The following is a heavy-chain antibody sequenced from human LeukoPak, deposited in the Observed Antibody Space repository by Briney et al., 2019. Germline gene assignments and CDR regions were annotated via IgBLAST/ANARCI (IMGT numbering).Heavy chain of an antibody. CDR3: ASIYGSGSYLRTGEFDY. D-gene: IGHD3-10*01. Sequence: GGSLRLSCAASGFTVSSNYMSWVRQAPGKGLEWVSSISSSSSYIYYADSVKGRFTISRDNAKNSLYLQMNSLRAEDTAVYYCASIYGSGSYLRTGEFDYWGQGTLVTVSS. J-gene: IGHJ4*02. CDR1: GFTVSSNY. CDR2: ISSSSSYI. V-gene: IGHV3-21*01.